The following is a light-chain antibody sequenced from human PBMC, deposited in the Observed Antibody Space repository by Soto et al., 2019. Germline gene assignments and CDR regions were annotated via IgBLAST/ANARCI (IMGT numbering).Light chain of an antibody. J-gene: IGKJ5*01. CDR2: GAS. V-gene: IGKV3-20*01. Sequence: EIVLTQSPGTLSLSPGERATLSCRASQSVSSSYLAWYQQKPGQAPRLLIYGASSRATGIPDRFSGSGSGTDFTITISRLEPEDFAVYYCQQYGSSPPVTFGKGTRVEIK. CDR1: QSVSSSY. CDR3: QQYGSSPPVT.